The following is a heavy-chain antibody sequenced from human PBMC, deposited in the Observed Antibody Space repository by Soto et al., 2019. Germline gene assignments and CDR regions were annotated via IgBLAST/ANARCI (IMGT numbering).Heavy chain of an antibody. CDR1: GYTFTSYA. Sequence: ASVKVSCKASGYTFTSYAMHWVRQAPGQRLEWMGWINAGNGNTKYSQKFQGRVTMTTDTSTSTAYMELRSLRSDDTAVYYCARDVGEPDYWGQGTMVTVYS. J-gene: IGHJ4*02. CDR3: ARDVGEPDY. CDR2: INAGNGNT. D-gene: IGHD2-21*01. V-gene: IGHV1-3*01.